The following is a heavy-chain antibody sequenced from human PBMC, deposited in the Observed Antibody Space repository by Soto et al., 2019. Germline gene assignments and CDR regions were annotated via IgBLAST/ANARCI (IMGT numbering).Heavy chain of an antibody. CDR3: AKDRSSGYYYPFDY. CDR2: ISYDGSNK. CDR1: GFTFSSYG. D-gene: IGHD3-22*01. J-gene: IGHJ4*02. V-gene: IGHV3-30*18. Sequence: GGSLRLSCAASGFTFSSYGMHWVRQAPGKGLEWVAVISYDGSNKYYADSVKGRFTISRDNSKNTLYLQMNSLRAEDTAVYYCAKDRSSGYYYPFDYWGQGTLVTAPQ.